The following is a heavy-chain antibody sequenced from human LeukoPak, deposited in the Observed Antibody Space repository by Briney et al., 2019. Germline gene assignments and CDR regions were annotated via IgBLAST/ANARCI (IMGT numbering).Heavy chain of an antibody. CDR1: GLIFNSNA. D-gene: IGHD3-22*01. J-gene: IGHJ4*02. Sequence: GRSLRLSCAASGLIFNSNAMTWVRQDPGRGRGWVSALSGTGGGRYYADSVKGRFTISRDNSRNTLYLQMNSLRAEDTALYYCAKNYYASTGYDYWGQGTLVTVSS. CDR2: LSGTGGGR. V-gene: IGHV3-23*01. CDR3: AKNYYASTGYDY.